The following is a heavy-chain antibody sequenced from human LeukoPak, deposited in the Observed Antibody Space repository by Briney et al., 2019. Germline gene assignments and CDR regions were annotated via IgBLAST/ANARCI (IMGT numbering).Heavy chain of an antibody. Sequence: GGSLRLSCATSGFTFSSYGVHWVRQAPGKGLEWVSAISGSGGSTYYADSVKGRFTISRDNSKNTLYLQMNSLRAEDTAVYYCAKDHYDRAFDIWGQGTMVTVSS. CDR1: GFTFSSYG. V-gene: IGHV3-23*01. CDR3: AKDHYDRAFDI. D-gene: IGHD3-16*01. J-gene: IGHJ3*02. CDR2: ISGSGGST.